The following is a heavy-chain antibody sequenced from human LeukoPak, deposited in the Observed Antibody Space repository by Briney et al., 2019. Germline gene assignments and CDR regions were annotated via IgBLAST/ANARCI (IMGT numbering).Heavy chain of an antibody. Sequence: GGSLRLSCAASGFTFSSYSMNWVRQAPGKGLEWVSYISSSSSTIYYADSVKGRFTISRDNSKNTLYLQMNSLRAEDTAVYYCAKEMKVPPRWGQGTLVTVSS. CDR3: AKEMKVPPR. CDR2: ISSSSSTI. CDR1: GFTFSSYS. V-gene: IGHV3-48*01. J-gene: IGHJ4*02.